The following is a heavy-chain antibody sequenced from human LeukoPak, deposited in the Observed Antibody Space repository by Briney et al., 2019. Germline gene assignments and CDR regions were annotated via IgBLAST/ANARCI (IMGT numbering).Heavy chain of an antibody. CDR1: GFTFSGYS. D-gene: IGHD4-17*01. J-gene: IGHJ3*01. CDR2: ISSSTSTT. Sequence: GGFLRLSCAASGFTFSGYSMNWVRQAPGKGLEWVSYISSSTSTTYYADSVQGRFTISRDNAKNSLYLQMDSLRDGDTAVYYCARDSTLTHAWSGYGFDVWGQGTMVTVSS. V-gene: IGHV3-48*02. CDR3: ARDSTLTHAWSGYGFDV.